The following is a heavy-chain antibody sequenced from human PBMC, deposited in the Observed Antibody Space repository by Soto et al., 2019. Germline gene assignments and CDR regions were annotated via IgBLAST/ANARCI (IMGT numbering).Heavy chain of an antibody. CDR2: ISGSGRGT. J-gene: IGHJ4*02. Sequence: EVQLLESGGGLVQPGGSLRLSCAASGFTFNNYAMNWLRQAPGKRLEWVSGISGSGRGTYYAESVKGRFTISRDNSNNTLFLHINSLRAEDTAVYYCAKDLGSQWELLLYEYWGQGTLVTVSS. CDR1: GFTFNNYA. D-gene: IGHD1-26*01. V-gene: IGHV3-23*01. CDR3: AKDLGSQWELLLYEY.